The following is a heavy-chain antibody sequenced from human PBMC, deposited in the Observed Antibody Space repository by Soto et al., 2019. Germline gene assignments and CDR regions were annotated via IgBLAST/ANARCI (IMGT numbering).Heavy chain of an antibody. CDR3: AKDRGSSSWYYYYGMDV. CDR2: ISYDGSNK. D-gene: IGHD6-13*01. J-gene: IGHJ6*02. V-gene: IGHV3-30*18. CDR1: GFTFSSYG. Sequence: GGSLRLSCAASGFTFSSYGMHWVRQAPGKGLEWVAVISYDGSNKYYADSVKGRFTIPRDNSKNTLYLQMNSLRAEDTAVYYCAKDRGSSSWYYYYGMDVWGQGTTVTVSS.